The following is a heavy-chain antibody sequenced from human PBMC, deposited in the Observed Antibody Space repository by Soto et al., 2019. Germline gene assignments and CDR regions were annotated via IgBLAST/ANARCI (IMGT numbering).Heavy chain of an antibody. D-gene: IGHD1-26*01. CDR2: IYYSGST. J-gene: IGHJ4*02. V-gene: IGHV4-61*01. CDR3: ARAGLGDGSDY. Sequence: QVQLQESGPGLVKPSETLSLTCTVSGGSVSSGSYYWIWIRQPPGKGLEWIGYIYYSGSTNYNPSLKSRVTISVDTSKNQFSLKLSSVTAADTAVYYCARAGLGDGSDYWGQGTLVTVSS. CDR1: GGSVSSGSYY.